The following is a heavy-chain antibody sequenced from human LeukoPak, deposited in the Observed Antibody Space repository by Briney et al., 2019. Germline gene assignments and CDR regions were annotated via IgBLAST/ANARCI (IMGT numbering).Heavy chain of an antibody. V-gene: IGHV1-18*04. CDR1: GYTFTSYY. Sequence: ASVKVSCKASGYTFTSYYMHWVRQAPGQGLEWMGWIGAYNANTNYAQKLQGRVTMTTDTSTSTAYMELRSLRSDDTAVYYCARVSKGRYCSGGSCYSSDYWGQGTLVTVSS. J-gene: IGHJ4*02. CDR2: IGAYNANT. D-gene: IGHD2-15*01. CDR3: ARVSKGRYCSGGSCYSSDY.